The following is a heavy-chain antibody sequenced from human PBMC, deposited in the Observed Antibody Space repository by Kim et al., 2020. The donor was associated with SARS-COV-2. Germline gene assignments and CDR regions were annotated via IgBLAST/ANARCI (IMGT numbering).Heavy chain of an antibody. CDR3: AREVRSYLPYYYYYMDV. J-gene: IGHJ6*03. D-gene: IGHD3-10*01. CDR2: ISSSSSTI. Sequence: GGSLRLSCAASGFTFSSYSMNWVRQAPGKGLEWVSYISSSSSTIYYADSVKGRFTISRDNAKNSLYLQMNSLRDEDTAVYYCAREVRSYLPYYYYYMDVWGKGTTVTVSS. V-gene: IGHV3-48*02. CDR1: GFTFSSYS.